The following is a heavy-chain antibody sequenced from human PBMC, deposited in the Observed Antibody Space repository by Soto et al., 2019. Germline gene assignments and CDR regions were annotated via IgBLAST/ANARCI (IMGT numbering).Heavy chain of an antibody. Sequence: QVQLQESGPGLVKPSQTLSLTCTVSGGSISSGGYYWSWIRQHPGKGLEWIGYIYYSGSTYYNPSLKRRFTISVDSSKNQFSLKLSSVTAADTAVYYCARGRLGSAAGTFDIWGQGTMVTVSS. CDR3: ARGRLGSAAGTFDI. D-gene: IGHD6-13*01. J-gene: IGHJ3*02. V-gene: IGHV4-31*03. CDR2: IYYSGST. CDR1: GGSISSGGYY.